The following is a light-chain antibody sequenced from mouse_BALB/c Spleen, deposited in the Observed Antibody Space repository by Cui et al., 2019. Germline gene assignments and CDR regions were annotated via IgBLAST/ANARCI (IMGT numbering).Light chain of an antibody. CDR1: QSHLESYGKTY. V-gene: IGKV1-135*01. Sequence: DVVMTQTPLTLSVTIGQPGSISVKSSQSHLESYGKTYLNWLLQRPGQSPKRLIYLVSKLDSGVPDRFTGSGSGTDFTLKISRVEAEDLGVYYCWQGTHFPQTFGGGTKLEIK. CDR3: WQGTHFPQT. CDR2: LVS. J-gene: IGKJ1*01.